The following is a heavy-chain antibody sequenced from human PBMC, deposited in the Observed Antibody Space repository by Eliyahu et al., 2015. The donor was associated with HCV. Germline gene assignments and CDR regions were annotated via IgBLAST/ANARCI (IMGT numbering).Heavy chain of an antibody. CDR3: AKSPHPGTTGYFDP. CDR2: LSGRGDIT. CDR1: GFTFSSYS. J-gene: IGHJ5*02. D-gene: IGHD1-7*01. Sequence: QLLGSGGGLVQPGGSLRLSCAASGFTFSSYSMSWVRQAPGKGLEWVSGLSGRGDITIYADSVKGRFTISRDNFKNTLFLQMNSLRAEDTAIYYCAKSPHPGTTGYFDPWGQGALVTVSS. V-gene: IGHV3-23*01.